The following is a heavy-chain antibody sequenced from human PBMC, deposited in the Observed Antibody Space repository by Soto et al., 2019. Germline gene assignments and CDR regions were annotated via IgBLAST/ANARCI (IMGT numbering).Heavy chain of an antibody. Sequence: PSETLSPTRTVFGGSIRSLYWRWIPPPPGEGLEWIGYIYYSGSTYYNPSLKSRVTISVDTSKNQFSLKLSSVTAADTAVYYCARDYYGSGSYYNGGYYYGMDVWGQGTTVTVSS. CDR1: GGSIRSLY. J-gene: IGHJ6*02. D-gene: IGHD3-10*01. V-gene: IGHV4-59*12. CDR2: IYYSGST. CDR3: ARDYYGSGSYYNGGYYYGMDV.